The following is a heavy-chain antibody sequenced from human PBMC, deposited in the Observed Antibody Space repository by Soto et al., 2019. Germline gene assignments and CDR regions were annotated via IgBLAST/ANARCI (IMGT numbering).Heavy chain of an antibody. CDR3: ARQDV. Sequence: GESLKSSCKAFGYTLTTYWISWVRQMPGKGLEWMGNIDPTDSYTNYSPSFQGHVTISVDKSINTAYLQWSSLKASDTAMYYCARQDVWGQGTTVTVSS. CDR2: IDPTDSYT. CDR1: GYTLTTYW. V-gene: IGHV5-10-1*01. J-gene: IGHJ6*02.